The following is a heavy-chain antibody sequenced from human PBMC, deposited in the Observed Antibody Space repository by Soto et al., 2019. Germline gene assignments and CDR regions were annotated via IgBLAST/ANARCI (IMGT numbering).Heavy chain of an antibody. CDR2: IVVGSGNT. V-gene: IGHV1-58*01. J-gene: IGHJ3*02. Sequence: ASVKVSCKASGFTFTSSAVQWVRQARGQRLEWIGWIVVGSGNTNYAQKFQERVTITRDMSTSTAYMEMSSLRSEDTAVYYCAVPGIALAGTGAYAFHIWGQATMVNVS. CDR1: GFTFTSSA. D-gene: IGHD6-19*01. CDR3: AVPGIALAGTGAYAFHI.